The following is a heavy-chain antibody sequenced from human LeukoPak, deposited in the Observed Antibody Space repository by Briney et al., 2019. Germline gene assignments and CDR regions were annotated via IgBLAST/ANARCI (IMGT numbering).Heavy chain of an antibody. CDR1: GGSISSSSYY. CDR3: ASLLWFGESVDY. Sequence: SETLSLTCTVSGGSISSSSYYWGWIRQPPGKGLEWIGSIYYSGSTYYNPSLKSRVTISVDTSKNQFSLKLSSVTAADTAVYYCASLLWFGESVDYWGQGTLVTVSS. D-gene: IGHD3-10*01. CDR2: IYYSGST. V-gene: IGHV4-39*01. J-gene: IGHJ4*02.